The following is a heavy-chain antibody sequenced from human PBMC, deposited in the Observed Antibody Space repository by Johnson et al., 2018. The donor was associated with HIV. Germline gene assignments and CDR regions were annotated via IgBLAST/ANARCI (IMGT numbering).Heavy chain of an antibody. D-gene: IGHD5-12*01. CDR3: TTGLSSGKGAFDI. V-gene: IGHV3-15*01. Sequence: VQLVESGGGLVQPGGSLRLSCAASGFTVSSNYMSWVRQAPGKGLEWVGRIKSKTDGGTTDYAAPVKGRFTISRDDSKNTLYLQMNSLKTEDTAVYYCTTGLSSGKGAFDIWGQGTLVTVSS. CDR2: IKSKTDGGTT. J-gene: IGHJ3*02. CDR1: GFTVSSNY.